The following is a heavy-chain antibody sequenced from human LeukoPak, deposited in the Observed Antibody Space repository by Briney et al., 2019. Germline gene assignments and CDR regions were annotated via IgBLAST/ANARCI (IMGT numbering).Heavy chain of an antibody. CDR1: GYTFTGYY. CDR3: AGSNWNYGYYYYMDV. J-gene: IGHJ6*03. Sequence: ASVKVSCNASGYTFTGYYMHWVRQAPGQGLEWMGWINPNSGGTNYAQKFQGRVTMTRDTSISTAYMELSRLRSDDTAVYYCAGSNWNYGYYYYMDVWGKGTTVTVSS. V-gene: IGHV1-2*02. CDR2: INPNSGGT. D-gene: IGHD1-7*01.